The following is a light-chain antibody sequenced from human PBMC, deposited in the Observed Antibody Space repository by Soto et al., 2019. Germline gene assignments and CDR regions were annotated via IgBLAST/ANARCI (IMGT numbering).Light chain of an antibody. Sequence: QSALTQPASVSGSPGQSITISCTGTSSDVGGYNYVSWYQQHPGIAPKLLIYGVTNRPSGVSTRFSGSKSGNTASLTISGLQAGDEADYHCSSYPSASTLLYLFGTGTKVTVL. CDR3: SSYPSASTLLYL. V-gene: IGLV2-14*01. J-gene: IGLJ1*01. CDR1: SSDVGGYNY. CDR2: GVT.